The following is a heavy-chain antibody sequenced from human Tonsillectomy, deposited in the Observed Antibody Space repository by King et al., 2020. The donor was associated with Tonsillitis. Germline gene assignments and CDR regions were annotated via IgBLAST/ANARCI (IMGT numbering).Heavy chain of an antibody. CDR2: MNPNSGDT. D-gene: IGHD3-16*01. CDR3: SRVLRGILDF. Sequence: VQLVQSGSEVKKPGASVKVSCKASGYTFTNSDINWVRQATGQGLEWMGWMNPNSGDTGFAQKFQGRVTMTRNTSINTAYMELSSLRSEDTAVYYCSRVLRGILDFWGQGTLVTVSS. CDR1: GYTFTNSD. V-gene: IGHV1-8*02. J-gene: IGHJ4*02.